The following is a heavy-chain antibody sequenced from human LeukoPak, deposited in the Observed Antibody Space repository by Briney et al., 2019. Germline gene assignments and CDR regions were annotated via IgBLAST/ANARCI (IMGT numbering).Heavy chain of an antibody. V-gene: IGHV4-59*08. CDR2: IYYSGST. Sequence: PSETLSLTCTVSGGSISSYYWSWIRQLPGKGLEWIGYIYYSGSTNYNPSLKSRVTISVDTSKNQFSLKLSSVTAADSAVYYCARQRFSEWYFDYWGQGTLVTVSS. CDR3: ARQRFSEWYFDY. CDR1: GGSISSYY. J-gene: IGHJ4*02. D-gene: IGHD3-3*01.